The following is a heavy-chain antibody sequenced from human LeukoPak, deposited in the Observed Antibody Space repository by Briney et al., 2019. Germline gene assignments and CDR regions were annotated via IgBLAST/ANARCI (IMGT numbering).Heavy chain of an antibody. Sequence: ASVKVSCKASGYTFTSYGISWVRQAPGQGLVWMGWISAYNGNTNYAQKLHGRVTMTTDTSTSTAYMQLRSLRSDDTAVYYCAREALSWQLVPYYYYGMDVWGQGTTVTVSS. J-gene: IGHJ6*02. CDR2: ISAYNGNT. CDR3: AREALSWQLVPYYYYGMDV. V-gene: IGHV1-18*01. CDR1: GYTFTSYG. D-gene: IGHD6-13*01.